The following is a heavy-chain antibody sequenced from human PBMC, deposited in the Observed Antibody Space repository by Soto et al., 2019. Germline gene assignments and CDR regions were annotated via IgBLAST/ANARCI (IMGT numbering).Heavy chain of an antibody. CDR1: GHTFSRYD. V-gene: IGHV1-46*01. CDR3: ARSYYYGSGSYSYYFDY. J-gene: IGHJ4*02. Sequence: ASVKVSCKASGHTFSRYDMHWVRQAPGQGLEWMGIIDPSGGVRTNAQRFQGRLSLTSDTSSRTLFLELSGLTSEDTAVYFCARSYYYGSGSYSYYFDYWGQGTLVTVSS. D-gene: IGHD3-10*01. CDR2: IDPSGGVR.